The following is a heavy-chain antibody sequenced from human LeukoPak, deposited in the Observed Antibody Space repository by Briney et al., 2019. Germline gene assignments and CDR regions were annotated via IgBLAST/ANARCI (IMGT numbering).Heavy chain of an antibody. J-gene: IGHJ6*02. D-gene: IGHD5-12*01. CDR2: IYHSGST. CDR3: ARGESKRYSGYDYYVMDV. V-gene: IGHV4-59*08. Sequence: SETLPLTRTVSGCSIIPYYWPWLRPPPWKELEWIGYIYHSGSTNYNPSLKSRVTISVDTSKNQFSLKLSSVTAADTGVYYCARGESKRYSGYDYYVMDVWGQGTTVTVSS. CDR1: GCSIIPYY.